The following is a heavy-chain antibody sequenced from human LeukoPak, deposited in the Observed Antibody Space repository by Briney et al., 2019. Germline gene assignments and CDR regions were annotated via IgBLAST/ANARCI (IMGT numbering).Heavy chain of an antibody. V-gene: IGHV4-59*01. J-gene: IGHJ4*02. CDR2: IYKSGGT. CDR3: ARRYSSGWSPTFDY. CDR1: GGSMGSYY. D-gene: IGHD6-19*01. Sequence: WETLSLACTVSGGSMGSYYWSWVRQPPGKGLEWIGYIYKSGGTNYNPSVRSRVSISLDTSKNQFSLKLSCVTAADTAVYFCARRYSSGWSPTFDYWGQGILVTVST.